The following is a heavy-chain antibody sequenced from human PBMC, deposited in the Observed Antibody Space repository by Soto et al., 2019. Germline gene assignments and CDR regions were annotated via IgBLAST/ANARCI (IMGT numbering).Heavy chain of an antibody. CDR3: AREGGSGWYYYDY. Sequence: SGTLSLTCAVNGGSFSGYSWTWIRQAPGKGLDWIGEINYTGTTNYSPSLKSRVTLSVDTSKNQFSLELRSVSAADTAVYYCAREGGSGWYYYDYWGHGTLVTVSS. D-gene: IGHD6-19*01. CDR2: INYTGTT. V-gene: IGHV4-34*01. CDR1: GGSFSGYS. J-gene: IGHJ4*01.